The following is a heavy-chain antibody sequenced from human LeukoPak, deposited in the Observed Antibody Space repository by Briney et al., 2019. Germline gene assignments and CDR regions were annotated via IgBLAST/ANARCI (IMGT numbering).Heavy chain of an antibody. Sequence: GGSLRLSCAASGFTFSSYGMHWVRQAPGKGLEWVAFIRYDGSNKYYADSVKGRFTISRDNSKNTLYLQMNSLRAEDTAVYYCAKRREKYCSSTSCYAPLFDLWGGGPLVTVSS. J-gene: IGHJ2*01. D-gene: IGHD2-2*01. CDR1: GFTFSSYG. CDR2: IRYDGSNK. V-gene: IGHV3-30*02. CDR3: AKRREKYCSSTSCYAPLFDL.